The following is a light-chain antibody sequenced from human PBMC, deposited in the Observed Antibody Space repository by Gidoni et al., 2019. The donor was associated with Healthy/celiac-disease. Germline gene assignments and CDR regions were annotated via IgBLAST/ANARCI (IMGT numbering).Light chain of an antibody. CDR2: DNN. Sequence: TISCSGSSSNIGNNYVSWYQQLPGTAPKLLIYDNNKRPSGIPDRFSGSKSGTSATLGITGLQTGVEADYYCGTWDSSLSAGVFGGGTKLTVL. CDR3: GTWDSSLSAGV. CDR1: SSNIGNNY. J-gene: IGLJ2*01. V-gene: IGLV1-51*01.